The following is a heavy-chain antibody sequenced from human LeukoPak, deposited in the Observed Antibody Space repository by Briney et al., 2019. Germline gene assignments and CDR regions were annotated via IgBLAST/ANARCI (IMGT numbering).Heavy chain of an antibody. V-gene: IGHV7-4-1*02. D-gene: IGHD2-2*02. CDR2: INTNTGNP. Sequence: ASVKVSCKASGYTFTSYAMNWVRQAPGQGLEWMGWINTNTGNPTYAQGFTGRFVFSLDTSVSTAYLQISSLEAEDTAVYYCARASSYCSSTSCYTGGVDYWGQGTLVTVSS. CDR1: GYTFTSYA. J-gene: IGHJ4*02. CDR3: ARASSYCSSTSCYTGGVDY.